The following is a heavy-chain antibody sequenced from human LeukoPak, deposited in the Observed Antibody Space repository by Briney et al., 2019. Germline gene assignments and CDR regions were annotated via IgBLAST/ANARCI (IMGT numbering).Heavy chain of an antibody. V-gene: IGHV1-2*02. CDR2: INPNSGGT. CDR1: GYTFTDYY. CDR3: ARDSYLANSFDP. D-gene: IGHD3-3*02. J-gene: IGHJ5*02. Sequence: ASVKVSCKVSGYTFTDYYMHWVRQAPGQGLEWMGWINPNSGGTNYAQKFQGRVTMTRDTSISTVYMELTRLRSDDTAVYFCARDSYLANSFDPWGKGTLVTVSS.